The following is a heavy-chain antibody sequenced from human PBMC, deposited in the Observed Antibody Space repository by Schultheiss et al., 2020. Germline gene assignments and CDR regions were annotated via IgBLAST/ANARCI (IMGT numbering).Heavy chain of an antibody. Sequence: GGSLRLSCAASAFTFSTYAMNWVRQAPGKGLEWVSAISGSGGSTYYADSVKGRFTISRDNSKNTLYLQMNSLRAEDTAVYYCARNRWQESSGCHEVDYWGQGTLVTVSS. J-gene: IGHJ4*02. CDR3: ARNRWQESSGCHEVDY. V-gene: IGHV3-23*01. CDR2: ISGSGGST. CDR1: AFTFSTYA. D-gene: IGHD6-19*01.